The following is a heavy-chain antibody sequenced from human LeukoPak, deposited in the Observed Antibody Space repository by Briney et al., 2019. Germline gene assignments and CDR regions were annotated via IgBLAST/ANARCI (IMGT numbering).Heavy chain of an antibody. V-gene: IGHV4-34*01. CDR2: INHSGST. CDR3: ARASGYSSSWSRKNDY. CDR1: GGSFSGYY. J-gene: IGHJ4*02. Sequence: QPSETLSLTCAVYGGSFSGYYWSWIRQPPGKGLEWIREINHSGSTNYNPSLKSRVTISVDTSKNQFSLKLSSVTAADTAVYYCARASGYSSSWSRKNDYWGQGTLVTVSS. D-gene: IGHD6-13*01.